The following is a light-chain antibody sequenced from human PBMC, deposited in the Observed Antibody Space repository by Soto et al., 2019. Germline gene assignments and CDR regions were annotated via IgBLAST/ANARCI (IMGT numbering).Light chain of an antibody. V-gene: IGKV3-15*01. CDR1: QSVGSN. CDR2: ATS. CDR3: QEYSSWWT. J-gene: IGKJ1*01. Sequence: EIVMTQSPATLSVSPGERATLSCSASQSVGSNLAWYQQRPGQAPRLLIYATSTRATGVPARFSGSGSGTEFTLTISSLQSEDLAVYYCQEYSSWWTFGQGTKVEIK.